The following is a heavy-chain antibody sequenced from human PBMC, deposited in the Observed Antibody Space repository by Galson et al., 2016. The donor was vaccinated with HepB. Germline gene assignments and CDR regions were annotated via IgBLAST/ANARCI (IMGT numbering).Heavy chain of an antibody. CDR3: ARDSPLPAAFDY. D-gene: IGHD2-2*01. CDR1: GFTVSTNY. CDR2: IYGDDST. Sequence: SLRLSCAASGFTVSTNYMSWVRQAPGKGLEWVSVIYGDDSTYYADSVKDRFTISRDNSKNTVYFQLNSLRVEDTAVYYCARDSPLPAAFDYWGQGTLVTVTS. V-gene: IGHV3-66*01. J-gene: IGHJ4*02.